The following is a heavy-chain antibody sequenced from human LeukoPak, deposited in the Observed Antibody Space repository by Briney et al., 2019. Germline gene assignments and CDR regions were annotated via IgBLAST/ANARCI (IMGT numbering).Heavy chain of an antibody. CDR2: ISGSGIST. J-gene: IGHJ5*02. D-gene: IGHD3-3*01. V-gene: IGHV3-23*01. Sequence: GGSLRLSCAASGFTFSSYAMSWVRQAPGKGLEWVSAISGSGISTYYADSVKGRFTISRDNSKNTLFLQMNSLRAEDTAVYYCAKDSADYDFLGWFDPWGQGTLVTVSS. CDR1: GFTFSSYA. CDR3: AKDSADYDFLGWFDP.